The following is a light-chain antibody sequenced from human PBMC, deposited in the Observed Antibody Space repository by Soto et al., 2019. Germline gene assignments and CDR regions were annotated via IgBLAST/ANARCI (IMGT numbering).Light chain of an antibody. V-gene: IGLV2-14*01. J-gene: IGLJ1*01. CDR1: TNDVGGYNY. CDR2: EVT. Sequence: QSALTQPASVSGSPGQSITISCTGTTNDVGGYNYVSWYQQHPGKAPKLLIFEVTSRPSGVSHRFSGSKSGNTASLTISALQAEDEADYFCNSYTSSTSIPYVLGTGTKVTVL. CDR3: NSYTSSTSIPYV.